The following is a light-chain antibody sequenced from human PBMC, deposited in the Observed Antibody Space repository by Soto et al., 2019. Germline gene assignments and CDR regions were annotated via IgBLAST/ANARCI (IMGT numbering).Light chain of an antibody. CDR3: QQYYNYWT. V-gene: IGKV1-5*01. Sequence: IHMTHSPSTLSASFGDIVTITFRASHSVSTWLAWYQQRPGKPPKLLIYDASSLQSGVPSKFSGGGSGTEFTLTISSLQPDDFATYYCQQYYNYWTFGQGTKVDIK. CDR1: HSVSTW. CDR2: DAS. J-gene: IGKJ1*01.